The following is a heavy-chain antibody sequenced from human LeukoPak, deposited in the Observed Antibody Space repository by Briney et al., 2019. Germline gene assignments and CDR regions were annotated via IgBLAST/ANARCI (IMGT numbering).Heavy chain of an antibody. CDR1: GGSISSYY. V-gene: IGHV4-59*01. CDR2: IYYSGST. CDR3: ARGGYSSSWSPFDY. Sequence: SETLSLTCTVSGGSISSYYWSWIRQPPGKGLDWIGYIYYSGSTNYNPSLKSRVTISVDTSKNQFSLKLSSVTAADTAVYYCARGGYSSSWSPFDYWGQGTLVTVSS. D-gene: IGHD6-13*01. J-gene: IGHJ4*02.